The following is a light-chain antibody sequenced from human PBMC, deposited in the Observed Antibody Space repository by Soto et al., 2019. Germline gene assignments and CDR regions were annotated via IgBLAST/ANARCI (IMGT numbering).Light chain of an antibody. CDR1: QSISRY. Sequence: IVLTQSPGTMSLSLGERPTLSCRASQSISRYLAWYQQKPGQGPRLLIYGASSRATGTPDRFSGSGSGTDFTLTINRLEPEDFALYYCQQYGSSPPTFGQGTKVDI. V-gene: IGKV3-20*01. CDR3: QQYGSSPPT. CDR2: GAS. J-gene: IGKJ1*01.